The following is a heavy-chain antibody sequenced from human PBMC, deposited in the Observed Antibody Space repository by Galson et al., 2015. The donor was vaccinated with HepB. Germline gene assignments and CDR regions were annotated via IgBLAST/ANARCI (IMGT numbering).Heavy chain of an antibody. V-gene: IGHV1-24*01. CDR1: GYTLTELS. Sequence: SVKVSCKVSGYTLTELSMHWVRQAPGKGLEWMGGFDPEDGETIYAQKFQGRVTMTEDTSTDTAYMELSSLRSEDTAVYYCATGPGGYDSSPYYYYMDVWGKGTTVTVSS. CDR3: ATGPGGYDSSPYYYYMDV. D-gene: IGHD3-22*01. CDR2: FDPEDGET. J-gene: IGHJ6*03.